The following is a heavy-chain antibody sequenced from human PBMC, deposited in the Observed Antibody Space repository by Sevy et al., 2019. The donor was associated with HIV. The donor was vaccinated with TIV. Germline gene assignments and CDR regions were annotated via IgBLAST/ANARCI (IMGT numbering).Heavy chain of an antibody. CDR1: GGSISSNY. V-gene: IGHV4-59*01. J-gene: IGHJ4*02. D-gene: IGHD5-18*01. CDR3: ARSSGYSYGDFDY. CDR2: IYSSGSS. Sequence: SETLSLTCTVSGGSISSNYWSWIRQPPGKGLEWIGYIYSSGSSYNPSLKIRVSISMDTSKNQSSLKLNSVTAADTAVYYCARSSGYSYGDFDYWGQGTLVTVSS.